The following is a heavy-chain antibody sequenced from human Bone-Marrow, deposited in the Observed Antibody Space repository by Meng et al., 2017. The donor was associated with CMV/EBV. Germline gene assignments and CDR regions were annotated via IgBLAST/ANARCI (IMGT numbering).Heavy chain of an antibody. CDR3: ARGAGLGYCSSTSCSLPYYYYGMDV. V-gene: IGHV1-8*03. J-gene: IGHJ6*01. CDR1: RYTFTSYD. D-gene: IGHD2-2*01. CDR2: MNPNSGNT. Sequence: ASVKVSCKASRYTFTSYDINWVRQATGQGLEWMGWMNPNSGNTGYAQKFQGRVTITRNTSISTAYMELSSLRSEDTAVYYCARGAGLGYCSSTSCSLPYYYYGMDVWGQGTTVTVSS.